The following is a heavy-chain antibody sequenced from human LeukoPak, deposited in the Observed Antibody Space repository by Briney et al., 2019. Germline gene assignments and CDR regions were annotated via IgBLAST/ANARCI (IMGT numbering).Heavy chain of an antibody. CDR2: ISAGGGTT. CDR3: ASQQRLWLSPRGYFDY. V-gene: IGHV3-23*01. CDR1: GFTFSSYG. J-gene: IGHJ4*02. Sequence: GGSLRLSCAASGFTFSSYGMSWVRQAPGKGLEWVSIISAGGGTTYYADSVRGRFTISRDDSKNTLYLQMNSLRAEDTAVYYCASQQRLWLSPRGYFDYWGQGTLVTVSS. D-gene: IGHD5-18*01.